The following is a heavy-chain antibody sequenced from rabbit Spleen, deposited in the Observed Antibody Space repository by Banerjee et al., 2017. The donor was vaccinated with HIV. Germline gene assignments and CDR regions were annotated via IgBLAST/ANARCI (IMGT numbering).Heavy chain of an antibody. D-gene: IGHD2-1*01. Sequence: QEQLEESGGDLVKPEGTLTLTCTASGFSFSSSYWICWVRQAPGKGLEWIGCIYGGVSGGSYDASCAKGRFTISKSASSTVTQQTTSLATAETATQFCARGSASITPVIIGYFFKLWGPGTLVTVS. V-gene: IGHV1S45*01. J-gene: IGHJ4*01. CDR2: IYGGVSGGS. CDR3: ARGSASITPVIIGYFFKL. CDR1: GFSFSSSYW.